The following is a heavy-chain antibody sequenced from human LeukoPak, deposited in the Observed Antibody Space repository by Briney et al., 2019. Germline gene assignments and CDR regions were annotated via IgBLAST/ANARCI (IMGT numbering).Heavy chain of an antibody. CDR3: ARVTGDRVFDY. J-gene: IGHJ4*02. Sequence: GGSLRLSCAASEFTVSSNYMSWVRQASGKGLEWVSVIYSGGYTYHADSVKGRFTISRDNSKNTLYLQMNSLRAEDTAVYYCARVTGDRVFDYWGQGTLVTVSS. CDR2: IYSGGYT. D-gene: IGHD7-27*01. V-gene: IGHV3-53*01. CDR1: EFTVSSNY.